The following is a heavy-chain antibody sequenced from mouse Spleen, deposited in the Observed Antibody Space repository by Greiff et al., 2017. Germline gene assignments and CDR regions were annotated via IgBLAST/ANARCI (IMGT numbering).Heavy chain of an antibody. CDR2: INPYNGDT. Sequence: VQLKQSGPELVKPGDSVKISCKASGYSFTGYFMNWVMQSHGKSLEWIGRINPYNGDTFYNQRFKGKATLTVDKSSSTAHMELRSLTSEDSAVYYCARSNYEGYAMDYWGQGTSVTVSS. CDR1: GYSFTGYF. CDR3: ARSNYEGYAMDY. D-gene: IGHD2-5*01. V-gene: IGHV1-20*01. J-gene: IGHJ4*01.